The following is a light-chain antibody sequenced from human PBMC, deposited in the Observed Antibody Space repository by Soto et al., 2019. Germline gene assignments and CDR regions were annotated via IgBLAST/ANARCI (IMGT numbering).Light chain of an antibody. CDR1: QSVTKNY. CDR2: DAF. Sequence: EIVLTQSPGTLSLSPGERATLSCRASQSVTKNYLAWYQQKPGQARRLLIYDAFHRATGIPDRFSGSGSGTDFTLTISRLEPEDFAVYYCQQCAHSPLTFGQGTKVEFK. CDR3: QQCAHSPLT. V-gene: IGKV3-20*01. J-gene: IGKJ1*01.